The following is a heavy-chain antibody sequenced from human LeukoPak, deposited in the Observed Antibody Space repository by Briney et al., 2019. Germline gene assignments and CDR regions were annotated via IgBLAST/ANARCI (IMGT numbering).Heavy chain of an antibody. CDR1: GFTFSSYS. J-gene: IGHJ4*02. D-gene: IGHD3-3*01. CDR3: AMRSGIYDFWSNPFDY. V-gene: IGHV3-21*01. Sequence: NPGGSLRLSCAASGFTFSSYSMNWVRQAPGKGLEWVSSISSSSSYIYYADSVKGRFTISRDNAKNSLYLQMNSLRAEDTAVYYCAMRSGIYDFWSNPFDYWGQGTLVTVSS. CDR2: ISSSSSYI.